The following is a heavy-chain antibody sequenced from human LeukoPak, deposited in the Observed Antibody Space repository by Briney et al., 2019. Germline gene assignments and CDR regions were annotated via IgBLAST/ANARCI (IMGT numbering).Heavy chain of an antibody. CDR3: AKKGAGCSSTSCYEWVAAAGPFDY. J-gene: IGHJ4*02. D-gene: IGHD2-2*01. CDR2: ISGSGGST. CDR1: GFTFSSYA. V-gene: IGHV3-23*01. Sequence: GGSLRLSCAASGFTFSSYAMSWVRQAPGKGLEWVSAISGSGGSTYYADSVKGRFTISRDNSKNTLYLQMNSLRAEDTAVYYCAKKGAGCSSTSCYEWVAAAGPFDYWGQGTLVTVSS.